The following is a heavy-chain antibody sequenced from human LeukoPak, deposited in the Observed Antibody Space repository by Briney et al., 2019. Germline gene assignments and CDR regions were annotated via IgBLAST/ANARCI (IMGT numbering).Heavy chain of an antibody. Sequence: SGTLSLTCAVSGGSISSSNWWSWVRQPPGKGLEWIGEIYHSGSTNYNPSLKSRVTISVDSSKNQFSLKLHSVTASDTAVYYCARDGGTYGMDVWGQGTTVTVSS. CDR1: GGSISSSNW. J-gene: IGHJ6*02. CDR3: ARDGGTYGMDV. V-gene: IGHV4-4*02. CDR2: IYHSGST. D-gene: IGHD3-16*01.